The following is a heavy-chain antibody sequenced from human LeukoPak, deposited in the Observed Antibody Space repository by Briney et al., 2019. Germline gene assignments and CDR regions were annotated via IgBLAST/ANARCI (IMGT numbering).Heavy chain of an antibody. CDR2: IYYSGST. D-gene: IGHD3-22*01. J-gene: IGHJ3*02. Sequence: SETLSLTCTVSGGSISSSSYYWGWIRQPPGKGLEWIGSIYYSGSTYYNPSLKSRVTISVDTSKNQFSLKLSSVTAADTAVYYCARDFYDTSTYYYVDAFDIWGQGTMVTVSS. CDR1: GGSISSSSYY. V-gene: IGHV4-39*07. CDR3: ARDFYDTSTYYYVDAFDI.